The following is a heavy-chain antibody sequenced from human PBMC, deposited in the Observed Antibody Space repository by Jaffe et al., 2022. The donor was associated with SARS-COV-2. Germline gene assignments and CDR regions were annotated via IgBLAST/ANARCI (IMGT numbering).Heavy chain of an antibody. Sequence: EVQLVESGGGLVKPGGSLRLSCAASGFTFSSYSMNWVRQAPGKGLEWVSSISSSSSYIYYADSVKGRFTISRDNAKNSLYLQMNSLRAEDTAVYYCARDDNPGYSYGLGVDYWGQGTLVTVSS. CDR2: ISSSSSYI. D-gene: IGHD5-18*01. CDR3: ARDDNPGYSYGLGVDY. J-gene: IGHJ4*02. CDR1: GFTFSSYS. V-gene: IGHV3-21*01.